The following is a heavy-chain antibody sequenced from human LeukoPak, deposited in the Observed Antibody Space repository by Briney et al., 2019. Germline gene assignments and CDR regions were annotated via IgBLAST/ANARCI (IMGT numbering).Heavy chain of an antibody. Sequence: SETLSLTCAVYGGSFSGYYWSWIRQPPGKGLEWIGEINHSGSTNYNPSLKSRVTISVDTSKNQFSLKLSSVTAADTAVYYCARGIGRLYCYYGMDVWGQGTTVTVSS. CDR2: INHSGST. V-gene: IGHV4-34*01. D-gene: IGHD6-25*01. J-gene: IGHJ6*02. CDR1: GGSFSGYY. CDR3: ARGIGRLYCYYGMDV.